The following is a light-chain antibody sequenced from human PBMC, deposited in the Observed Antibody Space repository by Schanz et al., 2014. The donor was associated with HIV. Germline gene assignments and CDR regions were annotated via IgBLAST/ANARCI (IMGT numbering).Light chain of an antibody. CDR3: SSFTYTSTPVV. CDR1: SSDIGGYNY. J-gene: IGLJ2*01. Sequence: QSALTQPASVSGSPGQSITISCTGTSSDIGGYNYVSWYQQHPGKAPKLMIYDVNNRPSGASNRFSGSKSGNTASLTISGLQAEDEADYYCSSFTYTSTPVVFGGGTKLTVL. V-gene: IGLV2-14*03. CDR2: DVN.